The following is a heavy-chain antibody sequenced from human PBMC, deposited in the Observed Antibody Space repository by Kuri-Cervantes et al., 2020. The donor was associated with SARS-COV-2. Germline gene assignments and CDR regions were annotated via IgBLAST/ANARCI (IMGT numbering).Heavy chain of an antibody. CDR3: ARQIVVVPRRTTRFDP. J-gene: IGHJ5*02. V-gene: IGHV1-18*04. CDR1: GDTFTSYG. D-gene: IGHD2-2*01. CDR2: ISTYNGNT. Sequence: ASVKVSCKASGDTFTSYGSSWVRQAPGQGLEWMGGISTYNGNTNYAQKLQGRVTMTTDTYTSTASMELRSLRSDDADVYYCARQIVVVPRRTTRFDPWGQGNLVNVSS.